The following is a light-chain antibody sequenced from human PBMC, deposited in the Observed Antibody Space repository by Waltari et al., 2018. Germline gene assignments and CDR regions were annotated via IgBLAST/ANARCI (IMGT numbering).Light chain of an antibody. CDR3: QTWDSNTVV. V-gene: IGLV3-1*01. CDR1: DLGVKY. CDR2: QDT. Sequence: YELTQPPSVSVSAGQTVSITCSGADLGVKYTCWYQQRSGQSPVLVISQDTKRPSGIPERFSGSTSGNTATLTISETQALDEADYYCQTWDSNTVVFGGGTKLTVL. J-gene: IGLJ3*02.